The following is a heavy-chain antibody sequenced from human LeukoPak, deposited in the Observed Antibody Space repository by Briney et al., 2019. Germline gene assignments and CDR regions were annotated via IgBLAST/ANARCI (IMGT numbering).Heavy chain of an antibody. Sequence: GASVKVSCKASGYTFTNYGISWVRQAPGQGLEWMGWVSVYTGYTKYPQKLQGRVTMTTDTSTSTAYMELRSLRSDDTAVYYCARDLGDYVGIDYYYYMDVWGKGTTVTVSS. CDR1: GYTFTNYG. CDR2: VSVYTGYT. D-gene: IGHD4-23*01. CDR3: ARDLGDYVGIDYYYYMDV. V-gene: IGHV1-18*01. J-gene: IGHJ6*03.